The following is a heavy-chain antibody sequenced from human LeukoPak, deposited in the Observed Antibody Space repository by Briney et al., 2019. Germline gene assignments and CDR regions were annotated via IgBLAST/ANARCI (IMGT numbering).Heavy chain of an antibody. CDR2: IYYSGGT. J-gene: IGHJ4*02. Sequence: SSETLSLTCTVSGGSISSSSYYWGWIRQPPGKGLEWIGSIYYSGGTYYNPSLKRRVTISGDTSKNQFSLKLSSVTAADTAVYYCARDRGAQAAFDYWGQGTLVTVSS. CDR1: GGSISSSSYY. CDR3: ARDRGAQAAFDY. D-gene: IGHD1-26*01. V-gene: IGHV4-39*07.